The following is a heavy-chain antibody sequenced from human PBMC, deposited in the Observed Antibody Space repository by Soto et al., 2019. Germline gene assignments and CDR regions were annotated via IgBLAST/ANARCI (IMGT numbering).Heavy chain of an antibody. CDR2: IYFSGST. V-gene: IGHV4-30-4*01. D-gene: IGHD1-26*01. J-gene: IGHJ4*02. CDR3: AHDSHGGNTYFDL. CDR1: GGSISSGNFY. Sequence: VQLQESGPGLVRPSETLSLTCTVSGGSISSGNFYWSWIRQPPGKGLEWIGYIYFSGSTSYSPFPKSRTTISLNTSNHPFSLELNSVPAAGPAVYYCAHDSHGGNTYFDLWGQGALVTVSS.